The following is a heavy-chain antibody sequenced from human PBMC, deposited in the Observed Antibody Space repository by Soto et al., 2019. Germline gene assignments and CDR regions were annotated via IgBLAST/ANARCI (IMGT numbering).Heavy chain of an antibody. V-gene: IGHV4-34*01. CDR2: INHSGST. J-gene: IGHJ1*01. CDR3: ASMNSSSWYRDAEYFQH. CDR1: GGSFSGYY. D-gene: IGHD6-13*01. Sequence: SETLSLPCAVYGGSFSGYYWSWIRQPPVKGLEWIGEINHSGSTNYNPSLKSRVTISVDTSKNQFSLKLSSVTAADTAVYYCASMNSSSWYRDAEYFQHWGQGTLVTVSS.